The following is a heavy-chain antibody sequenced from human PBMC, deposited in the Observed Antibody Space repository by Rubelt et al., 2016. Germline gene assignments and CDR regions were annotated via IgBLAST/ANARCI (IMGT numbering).Heavy chain of an antibody. CDR3: ASPAVAGTYYFDY. J-gene: IGHJ4*02. CDR2: IYSGGST. Sequence: GKGLEWVSVIYSGGSTYYADSVKGRFTISRDNSENTLYLQMNSLRAEDTAVYYCASPAVAGTYYFDYWGQGTLVTVSS. D-gene: IGHD6-19*01. V-gene: IGHV3-66*01.